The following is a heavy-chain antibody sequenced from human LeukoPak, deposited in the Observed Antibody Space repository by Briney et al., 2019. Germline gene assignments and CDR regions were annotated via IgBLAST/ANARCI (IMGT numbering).Heavy chain of an antibody. CDR1: GGSISGSSYS. V-gene: IGHV4-39*07. Sequence: SETLSLTCTVSGGSISGSSYSWGWIRQPPGKGLEWIGSIYYSGSTYYNPSLKSRLTISVDTSKTQSSLNLASVTAADTAVYYCARHRTKQWLALFDYWGQGTLVTVSS. CDR3: ARHRTKQWLALFDY. J-gene: IGHJ4*02. D-gene: IGHD6-19*01. CDR2: IYYSGST.